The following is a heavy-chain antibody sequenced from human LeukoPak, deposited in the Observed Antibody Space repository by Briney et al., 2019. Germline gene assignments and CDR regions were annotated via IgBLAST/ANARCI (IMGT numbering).Heavy chain of an antibody. J-gene: IGHJ6*03. Sequence: SETLSLTCTVSGYSISSGYFWGWIRQPPGKGLEWIGSIYHSGTTYYNPSLKSRVTISVDTSKNQFSLKLSSVTAADTAVYYCAAIAARLWYYYMDVWGKGTTVTVSS. D-gene: IGHD6-6*01. CDR3: AAIAARLWYYYMDV. CDR1: GYSISSGYF. V-gene: IGHV4-38-2*02. CDR2: IYHSGTT.